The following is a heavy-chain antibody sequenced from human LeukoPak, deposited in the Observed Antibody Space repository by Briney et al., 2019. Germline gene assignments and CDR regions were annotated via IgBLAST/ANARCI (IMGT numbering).Heavy chain of an antibody. CDR3: ASLYYDPDAFDI. Sequence: GGSLRLSCAASGFTFSDYYMSWIRQAPGKGLEWISYISSSATSIFYADSVKGRFTISRDNAKNSLHLQMNSLRAEDTAVYYCASLYYDPDAFDIWGQGTLVTVSS. CDR2: ISSSATSI. D-gene: IGHD3-22*01. J-gene: IGHJ3*02. V-gene: IGHV3-11*01. CDR1: GFTFSDYY.